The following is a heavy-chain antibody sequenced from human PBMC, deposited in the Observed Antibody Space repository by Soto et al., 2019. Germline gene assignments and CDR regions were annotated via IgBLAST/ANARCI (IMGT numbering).Heavy chain of an antibody. V-gene: IGHV3-30*18. CDR2: ISYDGSNK. J-gene: IGHJ4*02. CDR3: AKDQGPDAEIFGVVIWVFDY. Sequence: GGSLRLSCAASGFTFSSYGMHWVRQAPGKGLEWVAVISYDGSNKYYADSVKGRFTISRDNSKNTLYLQMNSLRAEDTAVYYCAKDQGPDAEIFGVVIWVFDYWGQGTLVTVSS. CDR1: GFTFSSYG. D-gene: IGHD3-3*01.